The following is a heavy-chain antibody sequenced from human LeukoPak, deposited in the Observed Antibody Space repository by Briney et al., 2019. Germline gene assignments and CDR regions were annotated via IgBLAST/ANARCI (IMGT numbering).Heavy chain of an antibody. V-gene: IGHV3-23*01. Sequence: GGSLRLSCAASGFTFSSYSMNWVRQAPGKGLEWVSAISGSGDTTYYGDSVKGRFTISRDNSKNMLYLEMNSLRAEDAAAYYCAKDHNYVSGGSYLVGPNYYYMDVWGKGTTVTISS. CDR1: GFTFSSYS. CDR3: AKDHNYVSGGSYLVGPNYYYMDV. J-gene: IGHJ6*03. D-gene: IGHD3-10*01. CDR2: ISGSGDTT.